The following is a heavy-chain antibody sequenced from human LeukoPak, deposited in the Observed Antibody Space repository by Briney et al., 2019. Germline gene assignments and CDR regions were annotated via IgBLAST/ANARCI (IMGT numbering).Heavy chain of an antibody. J-gene: IGHJ4*02. CDR2: INPSGGST. Sequence: ASVKVSCKASGYTFTSYYIHWVRQAPGQGLEWMGLINPSGGSTNYAQKFQGRVTMTRDTSTSTVYMELSSLRSEDTAVYYCARGLQIGFLEYWGQGTLVTVSS. D-gene: IGHD4-11*01. CDR1: GYTFTSYY. V-gene: IGHV1-46*01. CDR3: ARGLQIGFLEY.